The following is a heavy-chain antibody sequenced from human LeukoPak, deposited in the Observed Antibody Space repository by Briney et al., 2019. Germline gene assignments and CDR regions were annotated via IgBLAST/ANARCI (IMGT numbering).Heavy chain of an antibody. Sequence: HSGGSLRLSCAVSGSTPTEHAWSWVRQAPGEGLEWVSGVIDVGTTYYADSVKGRFSISRDNSNSTLYLQMNILRTEDTAVYYCAKSRGYSLNTNFDYWGQGTLVTVSS. CDR1: GSTPTEHA. V-gene: IGHV3-23*01. D-gene: IGHD5-18*01. CDR3: AKSRGYSLNTNFDY. J-gene: IGHJ4*02. CDR2: VIDVGTT.